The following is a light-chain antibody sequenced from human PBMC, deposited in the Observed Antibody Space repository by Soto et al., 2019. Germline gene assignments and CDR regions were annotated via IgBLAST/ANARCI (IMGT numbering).Light chain of an antibody. CDR1: QSVSSSS. J-gene: IGKJ4*01. CDR2: GAS. CDR3: QQYGSSPLT. V-gene: IGKV3-20*01. Sequence: EIVFTQSPGTLSLSPGEKATLSCRASQSVSSSSLTWYQQKPGQAPRLLIYGASTRATGIPDRFSGSGSGTDFTLTISRLEPEDFAVYYCQQYGSSPLTFGGGTKVDIK.